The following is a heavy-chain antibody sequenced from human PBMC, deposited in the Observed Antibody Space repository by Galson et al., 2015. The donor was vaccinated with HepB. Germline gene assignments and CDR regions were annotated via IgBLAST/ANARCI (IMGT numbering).Heavy chain of an antibody. D-gene: IGHD4-17*01. CDR2: IYWDDDQ. CDR3: AHIRDSASVRFDS. CDR1: GFSLSTSEEG. V-gene: IGHV2-5*02. J-gene: IGHJ4*02. Sequence: PALVKPTQTLTLTCTFSGFSLSTSEEGVGVAWIRQPPGKALEWLALIYWDDDQRYSPSLKNRLTITQDSSKDHVVIIMTRMDPMDTATYYCAHIRDSASVRFDSWGQGAQVTVSS.